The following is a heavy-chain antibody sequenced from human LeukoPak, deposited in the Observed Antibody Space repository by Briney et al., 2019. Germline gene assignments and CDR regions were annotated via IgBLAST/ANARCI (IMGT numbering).Heavy chain of an antibody. Sequence: PGGSLRLSCAASGFTFSSYSMNWVRQAPGKGLEWVSSISSSSSYIYYADSVKGRFTISRDNPKNSLYLQMNSLRAEDTAVYYCARDRGTRNGKAFDIWGQGTMVTVSS. J-gene: IGHJ3*02. D-gene: IGHD1-1*01. CDR2: ISSSSSYI. V-gene: IGHV3-21*01. CDR3: ARDRGTRNGKAFDI. CDR1: GFTFSSYS.